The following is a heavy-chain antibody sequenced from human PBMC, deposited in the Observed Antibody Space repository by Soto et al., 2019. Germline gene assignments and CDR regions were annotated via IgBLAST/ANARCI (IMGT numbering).Heavy chain of an antibody. V-gene: IGHV4-59*01. J-gene: IGHJ6*02. Sequence: TSETLSLTCTVSGGSISSYYWSWIRQPPGKGLEWIGYIYYSGSTNYNPSLKSRVTISVDTSKNQFSLKLSSVTAADTAVYYCARKGLDGSGSYYHYYYGMDVWGQGTTVTVSS. D-gene: IGHD3-10*01. CDR3: ARKGLDGSGSYYHYYYGMDV. CDR1: GGSISSYY. CDR2: IYYSGST.